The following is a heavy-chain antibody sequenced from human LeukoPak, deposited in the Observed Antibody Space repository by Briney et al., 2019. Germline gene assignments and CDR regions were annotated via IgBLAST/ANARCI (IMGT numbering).Heavy chain of an antibody. Sequence: ASGKLSSSPSGSSFTDFPVHGVRQAPGQGLEWVGIINPTSGATTYAQKFQGRVTMTGDMSTSTVYMELSGLGSEDTAVYYCAREVSWTTVTTRHYFYYYMDVWGKGTTVTVSS. CDR3: AREVSWTTVTTRHYFYYYMDV. V-gene: IGHV1-46*01. CDR1: GSSFTDFP. CDR2: INPTSGAT. D-gene: IGHD4-11*01. J-gene: IGHJ6*03.